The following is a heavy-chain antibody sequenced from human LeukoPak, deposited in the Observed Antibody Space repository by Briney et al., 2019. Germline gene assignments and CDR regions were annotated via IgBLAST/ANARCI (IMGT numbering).Heavy chain of an antibody. J-gene: IGHJ4*02. Sequence: LSLTCTVSGGSISSSSYYWGWIRQPPGKGLEWVSYISSNSAYTNYADSVKGRFTISRDNAKNSLYMQMNSLRAEDTAVYYCAVNRWFGEPPRGQGTLVTVSS. CDR1: GGSISSSSYY. D-gene: IGHD3-10*01. CDR2: ISSNSAYT. V-gene: IGHV3-11*03. CDR3: AVNRWFGEPP.